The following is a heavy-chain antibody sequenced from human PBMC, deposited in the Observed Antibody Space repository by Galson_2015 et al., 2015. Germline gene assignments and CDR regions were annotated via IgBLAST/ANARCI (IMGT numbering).Heavy chain of an antibody. D-gene: IGHD3-22*01. V-gene: IGHV3-11*01. J-gene: IGHJ3*02. CDR1: GFTFSDYY. CDR2: ISSSGSTI. Sequence: SLRLSCAPSGFTFSDYYMSWIRQAPGKGLEWVSYISSSGSTIYYADSVKGRFTISRDNAKNSLYLQMNSLRAEDTAVYYCARVGYDSSGYYVWGGDAFDIWGQGTMVTVSS. CDR3: ARVGYDSSGYYVWGGDAFDI.